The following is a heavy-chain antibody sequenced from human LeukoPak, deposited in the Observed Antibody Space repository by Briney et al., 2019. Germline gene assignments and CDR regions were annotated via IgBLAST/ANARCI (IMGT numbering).Heavy chain of an antibody. J-gene: IGHJ4*02. CDR2: IYYSGST. D-gene: IGHD2-2*03. V-gene: IGHV4-59*02. Sequence: GSLRLSCAASGFTVNSNYMSWIRQPPGKGLEWIGYIYYSGSTNYNPSLKSRVTISVDTSKNQFSLKLSSVTAADTAVYYCARGLGYLGSGYCSSTSCYYFDYWGQGTLVTVSS. CDR1: GFTVNSNY. CDR3: ARGLGYLGSGYCSSTSCYYFDY.